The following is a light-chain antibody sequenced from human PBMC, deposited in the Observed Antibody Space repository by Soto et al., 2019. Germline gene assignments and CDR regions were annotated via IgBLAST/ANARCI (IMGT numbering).Light chain of an antibody. J-gene: IGKJ4*01. CDR1: QSVSSN. CDR2: DAS. V-gene: IGKV3-15*01. CDR3: QQCSWHPFTVT. Sequence: EIVMTQSPATLSVSPGERATLSCRASQSVSSNLAWYQQKPGQAPRLLIYDASTRATGIPARFSGSGSGTEYTLPISSLESEDSAVYYCQQCSWHPFTVTFGGGTKVEIK.